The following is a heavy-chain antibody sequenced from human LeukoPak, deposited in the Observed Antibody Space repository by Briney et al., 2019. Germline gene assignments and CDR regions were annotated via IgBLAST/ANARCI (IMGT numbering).Heavy chain of an antibody. CDR3: ARRAGGYSHPYDY. D-gene: IGHD4-23*01. V-gene: IGHV3-21*04. Sequence: GGSLRLSCAASGFTFSSYSMNWVRQAPGKGLEWVSSISSSSSYIYYADSVKGRFTISRDNAKNTLYLQMNSLRAEDTAVYYCARRAGGYSHPYDYWGQGILVTVSS. CDR1: GFTFSSYS. CDR2: ISSSSSYI. J-gene: IGHJ4*02.